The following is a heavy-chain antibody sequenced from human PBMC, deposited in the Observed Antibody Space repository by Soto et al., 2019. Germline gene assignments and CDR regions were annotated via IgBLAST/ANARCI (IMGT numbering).Heavy chain of an antibody. CDR2: ISYHGNDK. CDR1: GFAFSSYG. J-gene: IGHJ6*02. V-gene: IGHV3-30*18. D-gene: IGHD2-2*01. CDR3: AKETYCSDTSCAYYYGMDV. Sequence: GGSLRLSCAASGFAFSSYGMHWVRQAPGKGLEWVAIISYHGNDKYYADSVKGRFTISRDNSKNTLYLQMNTLRAEDTAVYYCAKETYCSDTSCAYYYGMDVWGQGTTVTVSS.